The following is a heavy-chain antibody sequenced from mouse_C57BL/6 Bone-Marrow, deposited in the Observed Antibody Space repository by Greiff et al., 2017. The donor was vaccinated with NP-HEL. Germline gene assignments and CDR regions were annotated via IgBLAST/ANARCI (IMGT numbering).Heavy chain of an antibody. J-gene: IGHJ4*01. D-gene: IGHD1-1*01. V-gene: IGHV8-8*01. CDR1: GFSLSTFGMG. CDR3: ARLYYGSSYYAMDY. Sequence: QVQLKESGPGILQPSQTLSLTCSFSGFSLSTFGMGVGWIRQPSGKGLEWLAHIWWDDDKYYNPALKSRLTISKDTSKNQVFLKIANVDTADTATYYCARLYYGSSYYAMDYWGQGTSVTVSS. CDR2: IWWDDDK.